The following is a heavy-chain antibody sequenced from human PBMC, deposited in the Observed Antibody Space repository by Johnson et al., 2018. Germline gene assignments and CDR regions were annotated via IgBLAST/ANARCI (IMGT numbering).Heavy chain of an antibody. CDR1: GFTFDDSA. CDR2: INWNSGSV. J-gene: IGHJ3*02. Sequence: VQLVQSGGGLVQPGGSLRLSCAASGFTFDDSAMHWVRQAPGKGLQWVSGINWNSGSVGSADSVKGRFTISRDNAKNSLYRQMNSLGAEDTALYYCAKGDGIADAFDIWGQGTMVTVSS. CDR3: AKGDGIADAFDI. D-gene: IGHD6-13*01. V-gene: IGHV3-9*01.